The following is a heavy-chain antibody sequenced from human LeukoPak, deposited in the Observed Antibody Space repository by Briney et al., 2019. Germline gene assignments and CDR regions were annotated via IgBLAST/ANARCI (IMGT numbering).Heavy chain of an antibody. J-gene: IGHJ4*02. V-gene: IGHV5-51*01. CDR2: IYSGDSDT. D-gene: IGHD3-9*01. Sequence: GESLKISCKGSGYSFTSYWIAWVRQMPGKGLEWMGMIYSGDSDTRYSPSFQGQVTISADKSISTAYLQWSSLKASDTAMYFCARTGYDILTGYDFDYWGQGTLVTVSS. CDR1: GYSFTSYW. CDR3: ARTGYDILTGYDFDY.